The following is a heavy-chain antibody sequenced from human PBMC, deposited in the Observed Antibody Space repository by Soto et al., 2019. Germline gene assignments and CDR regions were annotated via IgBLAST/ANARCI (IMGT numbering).Heavy chain of an antibody. Sequence: SETLSLTCTVSSGSISYTNYYWSWVRQPPGKGLEWVGYIFYSGSTNYNPSLKSRVTISVDTSKKQFSLKLSSVIAADTAVYYCARVDRYGWSDSWVQGTLVTVSS. V-gene: IGHV4-61*01. D-gene: IGHD5-18*01. J-gene: IGHJ4*02. CDR3: ARVDRYGWSDS. CDR2: IFYSGST. CDR1: SGSISYTNYY.